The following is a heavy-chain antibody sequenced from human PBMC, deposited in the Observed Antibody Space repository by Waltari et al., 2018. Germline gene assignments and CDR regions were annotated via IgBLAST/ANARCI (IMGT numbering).Heavy chain of an antibody. CDR2: VSESGDYI. V-gene: IGHV3-48*03. D-gene: IGHD3-3*01. CDR1: GFTFSRFE. CDR3: ARGRSIFGVPVEASYLDY. Sequence: EVQIVESGGGLVQPGGSLRLSCEVIGFTFSRFELHWFRQAPGKGLEWLSSVSESGDYIYYADSVKGRFTISRDNAKSSLSLHMSSLRDEDTAVYYCARGRSIFGVPVEASYLDYWGQGSLVTVSP. J-gene: IGHJ4*02.